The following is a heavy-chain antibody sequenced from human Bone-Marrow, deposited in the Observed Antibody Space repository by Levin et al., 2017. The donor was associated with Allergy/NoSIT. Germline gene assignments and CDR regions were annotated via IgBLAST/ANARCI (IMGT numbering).Heavy chain of an antibody. V-gene: IGHV3-53*01. J-gene: IGHJ4*02. Sequence: PGGSLRLSCTGSDFNVSTSYMSWVRQAPGKGLQWVSIIYSGGSTFYADSVKGRFAISRDNFKNTVFLQMNSLTAEDTALYYCARDLEGGYATTWGQGTLVTVSS. CDR2: IYSGGST. CDR3: ARDLEGGYATT. D-gene: IGHD1-1*01. CDR1: DFNVSTSY.